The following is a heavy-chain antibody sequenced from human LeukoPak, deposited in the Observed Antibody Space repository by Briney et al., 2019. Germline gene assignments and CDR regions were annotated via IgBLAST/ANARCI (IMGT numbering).Heavy chain of an antibody. CDR3: AREMTVELPNDY. V-gene: IGHV3-30*01. Sequence: PGGSLRLSCAASGFTFSSYAMQWGRQAPGKGLEWVAVISYDGSNKYCADSVKGRFTISRDDSQNTLYLQMNRLRAEDTAVYYCAREMTVELPNDYWVQGTLVTVSS. D-gene: IGHD1-26*01. CDR2: ISYDGSNK. J-gene: IGHJ4*02. CDR1: GFTFSSYA.